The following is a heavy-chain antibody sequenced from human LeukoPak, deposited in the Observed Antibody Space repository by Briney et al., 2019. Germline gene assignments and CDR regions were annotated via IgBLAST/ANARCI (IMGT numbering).Heavy chain of an antibody. D-gene: IGHD3-3*01. CDR3: ARERFLEWLPYGMDV. CDR2: IKQDGSEK. CDR1: GFTFSSYG. Sequence: GRSLRLSCAASGFTFSSYGMHWVRQAPGKGLEWVANIKQDGSEKYYVDSVKGRFTISRDNAKNSLYLQMNGLRAEDTAVYYCARERFLEWLPYGMDVWGQGTTVTVSS. V-gene: IGHV3-7*01. J-gene: IGHJ6*02.